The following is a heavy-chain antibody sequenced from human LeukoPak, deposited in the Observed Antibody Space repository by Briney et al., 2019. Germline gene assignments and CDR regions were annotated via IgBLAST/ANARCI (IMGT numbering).Heavy chain of an antibody. CDR1: GGSIRSYY. J-gene: IGHJ4*02. CDR3: ARDRGGSYYRRIYYFDY. CDR2: IYNSGST. Sequence: PSETLSLTCTVSGGSIRSYYWSWIRQPAGKGLEWIGRIYNSGSTNYNLSLKSRVNMSVDTSKNQFSLKLGSVTAADQARYYLARDRGGSYYRRIYYFDYWGQGTLVTVSS. V-gene: IGHV4-4*07. D-gene: IGHD1-26*01.